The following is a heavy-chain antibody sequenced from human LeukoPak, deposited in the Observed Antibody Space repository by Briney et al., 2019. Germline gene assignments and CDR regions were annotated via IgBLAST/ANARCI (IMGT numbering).Heavy chain of an antibody. CDR2: IFHSEDT. J-gene: IGHJ3*02. D-gene: IGHD1-26*01. V-gene: IGHV4-30-2*01. Sequence: SETLSLTCTVSGASISSGDFYWNWVRQPPGKGLEWIGYIFHSEDTYYNPSLESRVTTSVDRSKNHFSLKLSSVTAADTAVYYCARGSSGSYSHGAFDIWGQGTMVTVSS. CDR1: GASISSGDFY. CDR3: ARGSSGSYSHGAFDI.